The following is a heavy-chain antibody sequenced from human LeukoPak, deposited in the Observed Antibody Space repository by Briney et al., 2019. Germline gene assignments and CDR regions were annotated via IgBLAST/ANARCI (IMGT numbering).Heavy chain of an antibody. Sequence: PGGSLRLSCAPSGFTFSSYAMSWVRQAPGKGLEWVSGISGSGGSTYYADSVKGRFTISRDNSKNTLYLQMNSLRAEDTAVYYCAKSSIAAPYTGCFDPWGQGTLVTVSA. D-gene: IGHD6-13*01. CDR1: GFTFSSYA. CDR3: AKSSIAAPYTGCFDP. J-gene: IGHJ5*02. CDR2: ISGSGGST. V-gene: IGHV3-23*01.